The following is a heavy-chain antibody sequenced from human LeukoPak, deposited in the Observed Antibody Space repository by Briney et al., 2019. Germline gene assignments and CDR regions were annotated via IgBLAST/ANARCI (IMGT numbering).Heavy chain of an antibody. J-gene: IGHJ3*02. V-gene: IGHV3-21*01. CDR2: ISSSSHHI. CDR1: GFSFSTYS. CDR3: ARVDDFWRGYLGPSNGFDI. D-gene: IGHD3-3*01. Sequence: GGSLRLSCAASGFSFSTYSMNWVRQAPGKGLEWVSSISSSSHHIYYADSVKGRFTISRDNAKNSLYLQMNSLRDEDTAVYYCARVDDFWRGYLGPSNGFDIWGQGTMVTVSS.